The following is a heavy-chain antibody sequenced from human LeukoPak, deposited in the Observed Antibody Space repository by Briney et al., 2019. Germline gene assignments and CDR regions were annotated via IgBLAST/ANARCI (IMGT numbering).Heavy chain of an antibody. J-gene: IGHJ4*02. D-gene: IGHD5-18*01. CDR2: IKKDGSEK. V-gene: IGHV3-7*01. Sequence: PGGSLRLSCAASGFTFSSYWMSWVRQAPGKGLEWVANIKKDGSEKYCVDSVKGRFTISRDNAKTSLYLQMNSLRAEDTAVYYCARHLSGITGYTYGRGIDYWGQGTLVTVSS. CDR1: GFTFSSYW. CDR3: ARHLSGITGYTYGRGIDY.